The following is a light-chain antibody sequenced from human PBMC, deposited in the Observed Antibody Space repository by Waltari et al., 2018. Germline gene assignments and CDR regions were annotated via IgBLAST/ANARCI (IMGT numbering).Light chain of an antibody. Sequence: QTVVTQDPSLAVSPGGTVTLPCALTSASVSTTSYPTWYQQTPGQPPRTLVYKGSSRSSGVPDRFSGSILGNKAALTITGAQADDESNYYCSLYMGSGIWVFGGGTKLTVL. V-gene: IGLV8-61*01. CDR3: SLYMGSGIWV. CDR2: KGS. J-gene: IGLJ3*02. CDR1: SASVSTTSY.